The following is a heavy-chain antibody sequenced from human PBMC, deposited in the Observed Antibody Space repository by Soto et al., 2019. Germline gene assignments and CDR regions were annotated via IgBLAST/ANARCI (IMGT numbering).Heavy chain of an antibody. J-gene: IGHJ5*02. D-gene: IGHD6-6*01. Sequence: PGGSLRLSCAASGFTFDDYTMHWVRQAPGKGLEWVSLISWDGGSTYYADSVKGRFTISRDNSKNSLYLQMNSLRTEDTALYYCAKDGSSSSPFNWFDPWGQGTLVTVSS. CDR2: ISWDGGST. V-gene: IGHV3-43*01. CDR1: GFTFDDYT. CDR3: AKDGSSSSPFNWFDP.